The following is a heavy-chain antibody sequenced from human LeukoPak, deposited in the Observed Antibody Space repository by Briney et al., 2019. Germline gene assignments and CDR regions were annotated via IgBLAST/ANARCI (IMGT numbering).Heavy chain of an antibody. D-gene: IGHD2-2*02. V-gene: IGHV1-2*02. CDR2: INPNSGGT. CDR1: GYTFTGCY. Sequence: ASVKVSCKASGYTFTGCYMHWVRQAPGQGLEWMGWINPNSGGTNYAQKFQGRVTMTRDTSISTAYMELSRLRSDDTAVYYCAREDGVPAAIRENWFDPWGQGTLVTVSS. CDR3: AREDGVPAAIRENWFDP. J-gene: IGHJ5*02.